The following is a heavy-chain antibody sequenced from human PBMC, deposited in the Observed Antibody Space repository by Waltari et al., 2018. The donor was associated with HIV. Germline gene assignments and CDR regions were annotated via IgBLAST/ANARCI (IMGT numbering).Heavy chain of an antibody. CDR1: GYTFTTYG. V-gene: IGHV1-18*01. D-gene: IGHD4-17*01. Sequence: QVQLVQSGVEEKEPGASVKVSCKASGYTFTTYGISWVRQAPGQGLEWMGWISGYNGNTNYAQKFQGRVTMTTDTSTSTVCMELRSLRSDDTAVYYCARNDYGDHGNWFDPWGQGTLVTVSS. CDR2: ISGYNGNT. J-gene: IGHJ5*02. CDR3: ARNDYGDHGNWFDP.